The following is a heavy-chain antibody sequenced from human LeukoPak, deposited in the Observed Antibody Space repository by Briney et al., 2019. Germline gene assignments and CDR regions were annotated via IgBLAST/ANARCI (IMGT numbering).Heavy chain of an antibody. CDR2: INPNSGGT. D-gene: IGHD5-12*01. V-gene: IGHV1-2*02. J-gene: IGHJ4*02. Sequence: GASVKVSCKASGYTFTGYYMHWVRQAPGQGLEWMGWINPNSGGTNYAQKFQGRVTMTRDTSISTAYTELSRLRSDDTAVYYCARDLTTKGVVATIMGIFDYWGQGTLVTVSS. CDR3: ARDLTTKGVVATIMGIFDY. CDR1: GYTFTGYY.